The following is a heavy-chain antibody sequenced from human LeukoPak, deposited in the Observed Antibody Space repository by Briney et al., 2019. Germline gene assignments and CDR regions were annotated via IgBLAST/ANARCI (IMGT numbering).Heavy chain of an antibody. CDR1: GFTFNNYW. J-gene: IGHJ4*02. Sequence: PGGSLRLSXAASGFTFNNYWMSWVSQAPGKGLEWVANINKDGSEKYYVDSVKGRFTISRDNSLYLQMNSLRAEDTAVYYCARRYCSDGSCYSIDYWGQGTLVTVSS. CDR3: ARRYCSDGSCYSIDY. V-gene: IGHV3-7*01. CDR2: INKDGSEK. D-gene: IGHD2-15*01.